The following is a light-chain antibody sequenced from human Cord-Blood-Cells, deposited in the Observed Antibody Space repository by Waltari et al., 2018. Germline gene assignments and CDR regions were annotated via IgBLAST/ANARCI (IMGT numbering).Light chain of an antibody. V-gene: IGLV2-8*01. CDR1: SSDVGGYNS. CDR2: EVS. Sequence: QSALTQPPSASGSPGQSVTISCTGTSSDVGGYNSVSWYQQHPGKAPKLMIYEVSNRPSGVPDRFSGSKSGNTASLTVSGLQAEDEADYYCSSYAGSNNVVFGGGTKLTVL. J-gene: IGLJ2*01. CDR3: SSYAGSNNVV.